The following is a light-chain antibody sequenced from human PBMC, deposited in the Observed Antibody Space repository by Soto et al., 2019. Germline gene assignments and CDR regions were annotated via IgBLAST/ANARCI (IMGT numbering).Light chain of an antibody. CDR3: SSYTSSSSWV. CDR1: SSDVDGYNY. V-gene: IGLV2-14*01. Sequence: QSALTQPASVSGSPGQSITISCTGTSSDVDGYNYVSWYQQHPGKAPKVMIYEVSNRPSGVSNRFFGSKSGNTASLTISGLQAEDEADYYCSSYTSSSSWVFGGGTKLTVL. CDR2: EVS. J-gene: IGLJ3*02.